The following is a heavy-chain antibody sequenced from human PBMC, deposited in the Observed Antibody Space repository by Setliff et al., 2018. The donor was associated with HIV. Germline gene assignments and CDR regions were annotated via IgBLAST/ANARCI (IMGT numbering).Heavy chain of an antibody. D-gene: IGHD2-15*01. Sequence: SETLSLTCTVSGGSISSYYWSWVRQPAGKGLEWIGRLYVSGDTNYNPSLKSRVTMSLDTSKKHLSLNLKSVTAADTAVYYCALTGHRLLRGYMDVWGKGTTVTVSS. CDR2: LYVSGDT. V-gene: IGHV4-4*07. CDR3: ALTGHRLLRGYMDV. CDR1: GGSISSYY. J-gene: IGHJ6*03.